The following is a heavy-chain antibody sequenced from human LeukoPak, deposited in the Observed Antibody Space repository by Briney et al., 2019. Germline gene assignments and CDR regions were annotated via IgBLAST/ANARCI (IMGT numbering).Heavy chain of an antibody. J-gene: IGHJ4*02. CDR2: ISSNGGST. V-gene: IGHV3-64D*06. D-gene: IGHD3-10*01. Sequence: GGSLRLSCSASGFTFSSYAMHWVRQAPGKGLEYVSAISSNGGSTYYADSVKGRFTMSRDNSKNTLYHQVSSLRAEDTAVYYCVKDHYYGSGSYYRGDYWGQGTLVTVSS. CDR3: VKDHYYGSGSYYRGDY. CDR1: GFTFSSYA.